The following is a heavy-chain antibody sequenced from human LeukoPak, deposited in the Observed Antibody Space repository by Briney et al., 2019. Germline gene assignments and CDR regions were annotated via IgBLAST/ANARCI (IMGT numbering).Heavy chain of an antibody. J-gene: IGHJ4*02. Sequence: PGGSLRLSCAASGFTFSSYGMHWVRQAPGKGLEWVAVIWYDGSNKYYADSVKGRFTISRDNSKNTLYLQMNSLRAEDTAVYYCARAPSDQYGDYGVFGKYYFDYWGQGTLVTVSS. CDR3: ARAPSDQYGDYGVFGKYYFDY. CDR2: IWYDGSNK. V-gene: IGHV3-30*19. CDR1: GFTFSSYG. D-gene: IGHD4-17*01.